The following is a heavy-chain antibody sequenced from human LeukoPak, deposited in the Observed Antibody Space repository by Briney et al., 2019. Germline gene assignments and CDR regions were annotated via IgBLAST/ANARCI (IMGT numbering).Heavy chain of an antibody. CDR2: ISGSGGST. CDR3: ARSRYSDYEVLDLDY. J-gene: IGHJ4*02. Sequence: GGSLRLSCAASGFTFSSYAMSWVRQAPGKGLEWVSAISGSGGSTYYADSVKGRFTISRDNAKNMLYLQMNRLRAEDTAVYYCARSRYSDYEVLDLDYWGQGTLVTVSS. CDR1: GFTFSSYA. D-gene: IGHD5-12*01. V-gene: IGHV3-23*01.